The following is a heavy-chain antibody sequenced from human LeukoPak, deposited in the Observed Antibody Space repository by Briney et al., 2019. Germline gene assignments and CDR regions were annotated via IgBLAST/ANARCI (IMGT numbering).Heavy chain of an antibody. CDR2: ISWNSGNI. Sequence: SLRLSCAASGFTFDDYAMHWVRQAPGKGLEWVSGISWNSGNIVYADSVKGRFTISRDNAKNSLYLQMNSLRVEDMALYYCAKDIGRGGSYFDYWGQGTLVTVSS. V-gene: IGHV3-9*03. CDR1: GFTFDDYA. D-gene: IGHD1-26*01. CDR3: AKDIGRGGSYFDY. J-gene: IGHJ4*02.